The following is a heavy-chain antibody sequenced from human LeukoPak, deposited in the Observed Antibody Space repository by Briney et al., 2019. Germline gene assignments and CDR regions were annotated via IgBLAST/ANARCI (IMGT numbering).Heavy chain of an antibody. Sequence: GGSLRLSCAASGFTVSSNYMSWVRQAPGKGLEWVSAISGSGGSTYYADSVKGRFTISRDNSKNTLYLQMNSLRAEDTAVYYCAKVKSGSGSSRNAFDIWGQGTMVTVSS. CDR1: GFTVSSNY. CDR2: ISGSGGST. D-gene: IGHD3-10*01. CDR3: AKVKSGSGSSRNAFDI. J-gene: IGHJ3*02. V-gene: IGHV3-23*01.